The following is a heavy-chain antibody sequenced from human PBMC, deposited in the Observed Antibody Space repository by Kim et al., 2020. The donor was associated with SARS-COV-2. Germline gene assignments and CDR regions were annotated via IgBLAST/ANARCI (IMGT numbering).Heavy chain of an antibody. V-gene: IGHV1-2*02. CDR1: GYTFTGYY. CDR2: INPNSGGT. CDR3: ARDFGGLDTAMVWYYFDY. Sequence: ASVKVSCKASGYTFTGYYMHWVRQAPGQGLEWMGWINPNSGGTNYAQKFQGRVTMTRDTSISTAYMELSRLRSDDTAVYYCARDFGGLDTAMVWYYFDYWGQGTLVTVSS. D-gene: IGHD5-18*01. J-gene: IGHJ4*02.